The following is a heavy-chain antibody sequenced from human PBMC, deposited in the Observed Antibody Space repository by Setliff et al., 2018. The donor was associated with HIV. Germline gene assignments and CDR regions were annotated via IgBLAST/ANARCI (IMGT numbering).Heavy chain of an antibody. D-gene: IGHD3-10*01. V-gene: IGHV1-69*10. J-gene: IGHJ4*02. CDR3: ARYMVRGVTEWGY. CDR1: GFTFNHYA. CDR2: TNPQSDIA. Sequence: GASVKVSCKASGFTFNHYALSWVRQAPGQRPEWMGGTNPQSDIANYAQRFQGRVTITADHSTTTTYMELTSLRADDTAVYYCARYMVRGVTEWGYWGQGTLVTVSS.